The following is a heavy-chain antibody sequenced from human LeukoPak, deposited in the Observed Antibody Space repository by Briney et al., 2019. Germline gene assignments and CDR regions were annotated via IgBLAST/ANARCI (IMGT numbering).Heavy chain of an antibody. CDR3: ARVGKSWFGELVY. J-gene: IGHJ4*02. CDR2: INHSGST. CDR1: GGSFSGYY. V-gene: IGHV4-34*01. D-gene: IGHD3-10*01. Sequence: ASETLSLTCAVYGGSFSGYYWSWIRQPPGKGLEWIGEINHSGSTNHNLSLKSRVTISVDTSKNQFSLKLSSVTAADTAVYYCARVGKSWFGELVYWGQGTLVTVSS.